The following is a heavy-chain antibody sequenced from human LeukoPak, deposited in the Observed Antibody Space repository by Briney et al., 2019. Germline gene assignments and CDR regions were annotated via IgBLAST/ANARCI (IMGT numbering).Heavy chain of an antibody. D-gene: IGHD6-6*01. V-gene: IGHV3-48*02. J-gene: IGHJ4*02. CDR1: GFTFSSYA. Sequence: GGSLRLSCAASGFTFSSYAMSWVRQAPGKGLEWVSYISSSSSTIYYADSVKGRFTISRDNAKNSLYLQMNSLRDEDTAVYYCASPSIAALVYWGQGTLVTVSS. CDR2: ISSSSSTI. CDR3: ASPSIAALVY.